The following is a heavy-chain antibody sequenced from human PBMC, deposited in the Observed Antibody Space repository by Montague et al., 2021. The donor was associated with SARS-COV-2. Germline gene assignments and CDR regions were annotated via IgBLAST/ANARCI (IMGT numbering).Heavy chain of an antibody. Sequence: SETLSLTCTVSGGSISSYYWCWIRQPPGKGLEWIGYIYYSGSTNXNPSRKSRVTISVDTSKNQFSLKLSSVTAADTAVYYCARGSGWMGNAFDIWGQGTMVTVSS. D-gene: IGHD6-19*01. V-gene: IGHV4-59*01. CDR3: ARGSGWMGNAFDI. CDR1: GGSISSYY. J-gene: IGHJ3*02. CDR2: IYYSGST.